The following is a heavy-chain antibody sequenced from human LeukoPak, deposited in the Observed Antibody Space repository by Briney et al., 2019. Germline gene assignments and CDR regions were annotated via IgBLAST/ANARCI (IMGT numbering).Heavy chain of an antibody. CDR2: IIPIFGTA. J-gene: IGHJ2*01. Sequence: SVKVSCKASGGTFSNYAISWVRQAPGQGLEWMGGIIPIFGTANYAQKFQGRVTITADESTSTAYMELSSLRSEDTAVYYCARSAPSGPSYWYFDLWGRGTLVTVSS. V-gene: IGHV1-69*13. CDR1: GGTFSNYA. D-gene: IGHD1-26*01. CDR3: ARSAPSGPSYWYFDL.